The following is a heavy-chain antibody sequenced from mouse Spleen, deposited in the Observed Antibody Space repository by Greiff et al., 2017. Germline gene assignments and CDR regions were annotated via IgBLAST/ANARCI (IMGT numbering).Heavy chain of an antibody. CDR1: GYTFTDYE. CDR3: TRDSGLGSWFAY. Sequence: VQLQQSGAELVRPGASVTLSCKASGYTFTDYEMHWVKQTPVHGLEWIGAIDPETGGTAYNQKFKGKAILTADKSSSTAYMELRSLTSEDSAVYYCTRDSGLGSWFAYWGQGTLVTVSA. CDR2: IDPETGGT. V-gene: IGHV1-15*01. D-gene: IGHD4-1*01. J-gene: IGHJ3*01.